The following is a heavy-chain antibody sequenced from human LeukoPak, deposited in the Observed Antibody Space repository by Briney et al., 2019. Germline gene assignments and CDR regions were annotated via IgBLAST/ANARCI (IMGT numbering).Heavy chain of an antibody. J-gene: IGHJ4*02. CDR3: ARDRSYSGRYFDY. CDR2: INSDGSST. V-gene: IGHV3-74*01. D-gene: IGHD1-26*01. CDR1: GFTFSSYW. Sequence: GGFLRLSCAAPGFTFSSYWVHWVRQAPGKGLVWVSRINSDGSSTSYADSVKGRFTISRDNAKNTLYLQMNSLRAEDTAVYYCARDRSYSGRYFDYWGQGTLVTVSS.